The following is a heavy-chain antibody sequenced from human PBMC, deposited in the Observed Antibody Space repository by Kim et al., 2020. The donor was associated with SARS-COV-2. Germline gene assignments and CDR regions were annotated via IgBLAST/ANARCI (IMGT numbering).Heavy chain of an antibody. V-gene: IGHV4-31*11. Sequence: SETLSLTCAISGDSISSGDYHWSWIRQHPRKGLEWIGSVHSSGTTSYNPSLKSRVTISADTSKKHFSLTLSAVTAADTAVYYCARGSHCGGGACYPGTFWFDPWGQGALVTVSS. CDR2: VHSSGTT. CDR3: ARGSHCGGGACYPGTFWFDP. CDR1: GDSISSGDYH. J-gene: IGHJ5*02. D-gene: IGHD2-15*01.